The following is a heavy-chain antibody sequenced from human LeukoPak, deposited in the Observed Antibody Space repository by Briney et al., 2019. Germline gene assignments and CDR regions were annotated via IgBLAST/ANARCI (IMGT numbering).Heavy chain of an antibody. CDR1: GYTFTSYG. V-gene: IGHV1-18*01. CDR3: ARARLHHRSFDLKTSYYFDY. Sequence: ASVKVSCKASGYTFTSYGISWVRQAPGQGLEWMGWISAYNGNTNYAQKLQGRVTMTTDTSTSTAYMELSSLRSEDTAVYYCARARLHHRSFDLKTSYYFDYWGQGTLVTVSS. CDR2: ISAYNGNT. J-gene: IGHJ4*02. D-gene: IGHD6-25*01.